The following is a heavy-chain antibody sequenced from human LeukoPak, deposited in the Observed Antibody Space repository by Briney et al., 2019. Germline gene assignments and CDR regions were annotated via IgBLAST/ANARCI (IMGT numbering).Heavy chain of an antibody. CDR3: ASHCGQGYYYGMDV. V-gene: IGHV1-24*01. D-gene: IGHD2-21*01. CDR1: GYTLTELS. CDR2: FDPEDGET. J-gene: IGHJ6*02. Sequence: GASVKVSCKVSGYTLTELSMHWVRQAPGKGLEWMGGFDPEDGETIYAQKFQGRVTMTEDTSTDTAHMELSSLRSEDTAVYYCASHCGQGYYYGMDVWGQGTTVTVSS.